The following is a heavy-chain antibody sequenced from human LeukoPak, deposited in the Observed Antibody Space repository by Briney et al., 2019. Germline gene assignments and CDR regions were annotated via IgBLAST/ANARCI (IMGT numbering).Heavy chain of an antibody. CDR3: AKDTGDIVATIFDY. J-gene: IGHJ4*02. V-gene: IGHV3-30*02. D-gene: IGHD5-12*01. CDR1: GCTFSSYG. Sequence: GGSLRLSCAASGCTFSSYGMHWVRQAPGKGLEWVAFIRYDGSNKYYADSVKGRFTISRDNSKNTLYLQMNSLRAEDTAVYYCAKDTGDIVATIFDYWGQGTLVTVSS. CDR2: IRYDGSNK.